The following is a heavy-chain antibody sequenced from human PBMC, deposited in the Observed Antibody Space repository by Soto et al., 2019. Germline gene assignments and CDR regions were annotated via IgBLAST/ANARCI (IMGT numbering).Heavy chain of an antibody. CDR1: GFTFSSYA. CDR2: ISYDGSNK. V-gene: IGHV3-30*04. J-gene: IGHJ4*02. Sequence: GGSLRLSCAASGFTFSSYAMHWVRQAPGKGLEWVAVISYDGSNKYYADSVKGRFTISRDNSKNTLYLQMNSLRAEDTAVYYCARSVWGRTFDYWGQGTLVTVSS. CDR3: ARSVWGRTFDY. D-gene: IGHD7-27*01.